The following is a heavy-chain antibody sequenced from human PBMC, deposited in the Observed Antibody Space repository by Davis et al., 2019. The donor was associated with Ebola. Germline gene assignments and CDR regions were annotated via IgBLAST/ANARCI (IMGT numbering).Heavy chain of an antibody. CDR2: INPNSGGT. D-gene: IGHD3-10*01. CDR3: ARAPTWSQINYYCFDY. J-gene: IGHJ4*02. V-gene: IGHV1-2*02. CDR1: GYTFNSYY. Sequence: ASVKVSCKASGYTFNSYYIHWVRQAPGQGLEWMGWINPNSGGTNYAQKFQGRVTMTTDTSTSTAYMELRSLRSDDTAVYYCARAPTWSQINYYCFDYWGQGTLVTVSS.